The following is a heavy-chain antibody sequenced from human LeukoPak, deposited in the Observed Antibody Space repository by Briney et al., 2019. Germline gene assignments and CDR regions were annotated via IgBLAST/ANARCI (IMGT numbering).Heavy chain of an antibody. CDR2: INPNSGGT. J-gene: IGHJ4*02. CDR3: AKKGYYDGSGYYMYHFDH. V-gene: IGHV1-2*02. D-gene: IGHD3-22*01. CDR1: GYTFTGYY. Sequence: GASVKVSCKASGYTFTGYYMYWVRQAPGQGLEWMGWINPNSGGTNYAQKFQGRVTMTRDTSISTAYMELSRLRSDDTAVYYCAKKGYYDGSGYYMYHFDHWGQGTLVTVSS.